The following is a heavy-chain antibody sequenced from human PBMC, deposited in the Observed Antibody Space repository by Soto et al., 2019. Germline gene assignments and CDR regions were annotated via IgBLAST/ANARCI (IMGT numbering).Heavy chain of an antibody. CDR3: AKTYDGSGQPSHWFAP. Sequence: ASVKVSCKASGYTFIGYYINWVRQAPGQGLEWMGWINPKTGATNYAQRFQGRVTLTRDTSITTAYMDLSSLRSDDTATYYCAKTYDGSGQPSHWFAPWGQGTPVNVSS. CDR2: INPKTGAT. V-gene: IGHV1-2*02. J-gene: IGHJ5*02. CDR1: GYTFIGYY. D-gene: IGHD3-22*01.